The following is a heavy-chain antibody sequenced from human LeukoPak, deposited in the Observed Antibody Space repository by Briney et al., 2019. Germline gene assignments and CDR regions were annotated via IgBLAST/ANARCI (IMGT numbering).Heavy chain of an antibody. CDR3: ARDNSVGDIAWWFDP. J-gene: IGHJ5*02. Sequence: ASVKVSCKASGYTFTSYGISWVRQAPGQGLEWMGWINPNSGGTNYAQKFQDRVTMTRDMSTSTDYMELNSLRSEDTAIYYCARDNSVGDIAWWFDPWGQGTLVIVSS. D-gene: IGHD3-10*01. CDR1: GYTFTSYG. CDR2: INPNSGGT. V-gene: IGHV1-18*01.